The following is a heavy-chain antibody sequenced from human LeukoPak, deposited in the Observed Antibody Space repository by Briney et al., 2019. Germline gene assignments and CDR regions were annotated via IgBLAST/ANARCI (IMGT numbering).Heavy chain of an antibody. CDR3: AKGSYYDSSGSFYFDY. D-gene: IGHD3-22*01. CDR1: GFTFRGND. CDR2: IGTGGDT. J-gene: IGHJ4*02. Sequence: GGSLRLSCAASGFTFRGNDMHWVRQATGGRLEWVSAIGTGGDTHYSDSVKGRFTISRENARNSLYLQMNSLRAEDTAIYYCAKGSYYDSSGSFYFDYWGQGTLVTVSS. V-gene: IGHV3-13*01.